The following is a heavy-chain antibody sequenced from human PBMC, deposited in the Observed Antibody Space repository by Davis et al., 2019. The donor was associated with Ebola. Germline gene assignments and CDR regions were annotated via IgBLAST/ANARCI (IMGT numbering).Heavy chain of an antibody. V-gene: IGHV1-3*01. J-gene: IGHJ6*02. Sequence: ASVKVSCKASGYTFTNYAMHWVRQAPGQRLEWMGWINAGNGNTKYSQKFQGRVTITRDTSASTAYMELSSLRSEDTAVYYCASVVFVRAYYGMDVWGQGTTVTVSS. CDR2: INAGNGNT. D-gene: IGHD4-17*01. CDR1: GYTFTNYA. CDR3: ASVVFVRAYYGMDV.